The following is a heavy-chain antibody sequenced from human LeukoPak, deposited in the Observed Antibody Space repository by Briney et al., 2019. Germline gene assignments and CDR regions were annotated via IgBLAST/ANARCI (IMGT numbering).Heavy chain of an antibody. CDR2: ISGSGGST. CDR3: AKDDRYAIAAPGRQYNWFDR. J-gene: IGHJ5*02. V-gene: IGHV3-23*01. CDR1: GFTFSSYA. D-gene: IGHD6-13*01. Sequence: PGGSLRLSCAASGFTFSSYAMSWVRQAPRKGLEWVTAISGSGGSTYYADSVKGRFTISRDDSRSTLYLQMDSLRAEDTAVYYCAKDDRYAIAAPGRQYNWFDRWGQGTRVTVSS.